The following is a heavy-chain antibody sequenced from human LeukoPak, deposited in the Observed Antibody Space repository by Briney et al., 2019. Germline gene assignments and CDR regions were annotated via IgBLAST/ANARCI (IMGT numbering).Heavy chain of an antibody. V-gene: IGHV1-69*04. D-gene: IGHD3-9*01. J-gene: IGHJ5*02. CDR2: IIPILGIA. CDR3: ARDTQGFDWYGNGFDP. CDR1: GGTFSSHT. Sequence: GSSVKVSCKASGGTFSSHTISWVRQAPGQGLEWMGRIIPILGIANYAQKFQGRVTITADKSTSTAYMELSSLRSEDTAVYYCARDTQGFDWYGNGFDPWGQGTLVTVSS.